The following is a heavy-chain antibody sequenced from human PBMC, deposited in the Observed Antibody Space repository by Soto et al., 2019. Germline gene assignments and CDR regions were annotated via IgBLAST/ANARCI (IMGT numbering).Heavy chain of an antibody. D-gene: IGHD3-22*01. CDR3: TVYDSSGYYDY. Sequence: EVRLVESGGGLVQPGGSLRLSCAASGFTVSSNYMSWVRQAPGKGLEWVSVIYSGGSTYYADSVKGRFTISRDNSKNTLYLQMNSLRAEDTAVYYCTVYDSSGYYDYWGQGTLVTVSS. CDR1: GFTVSSNY. V-gene: IGHV3-66*01. CDR2: IYSGGST. J-gene: IGHJ4*02.